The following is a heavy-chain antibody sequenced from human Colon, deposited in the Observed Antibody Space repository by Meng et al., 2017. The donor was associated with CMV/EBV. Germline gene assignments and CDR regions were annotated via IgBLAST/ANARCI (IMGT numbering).Heavy chain of an antibody. CDR3: ARESREVGMVGYFYSGMDV. V-gene: IGHV4-31*03. D-gene: IGHD2-15*01. CDR1: GDSISSGEHS. Sequence: SETLSLTCTLSGDSISSGEHSWSWIRQHPGKGLEWIGYIYNSGRTYYNPSLKSRVSISVDTSKNQFSLKLNSVTAADTAVYYCARESREVGMVGYFYSGMDVWGQGTTVTVSS. J-gene: IGHJ6*02. CDR2: IYNSGRT.